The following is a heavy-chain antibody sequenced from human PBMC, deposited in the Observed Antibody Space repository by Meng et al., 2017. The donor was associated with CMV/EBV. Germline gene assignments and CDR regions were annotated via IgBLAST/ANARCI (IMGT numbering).Heavy chain of an antibody. Sequence: GESLKISCAASGFTFSSYAMSWVRQAPGKGLEWVSAISGSGGSTYYADSVKGRFTISRDNSKNTLYLQMNSLRVEDTAVYYCAKAEPDEWELLRGHYCYGMDVWGQGTTVTVSS. D-gene: IGHD1-26*01. CDR1: GFTFSSYA. V-gene: IGHV3-23*01. CDR2: ISGSGGST. CDR3: AKAEPDEWELLRGHYCYGMDV. J-gene: IGHJ6*02.